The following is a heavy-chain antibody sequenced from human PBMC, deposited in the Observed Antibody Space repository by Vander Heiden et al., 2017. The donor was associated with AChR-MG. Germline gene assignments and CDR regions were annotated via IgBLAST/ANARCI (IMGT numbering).Heavy chain of an antibody. CDR2: ISWNSGSI. CDR1: GFTFDDYA. V-gene: IGHV3-9*01. CDR3: AKSRGSKAELDY. D-gene: IGHD1-1*01. J-gene: IGHJ4*02. Sequence: EVQLVESGGGLVQPGRSLSLSCAASGFTFDDYAMHWVRQAPGKGLEWVSGISWNSGSIGYADSVKGRFTISRDNAKNSLYLQMNSLRAEDTALYYCAKSRGSKAELDYWGQGTLVTVSS.